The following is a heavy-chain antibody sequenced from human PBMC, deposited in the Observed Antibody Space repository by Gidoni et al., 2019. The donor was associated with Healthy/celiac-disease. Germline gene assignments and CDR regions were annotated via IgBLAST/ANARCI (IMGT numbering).Heavy chain of an antibody. V-gene: IGHV3-72*01. Sequence: EVQLVESGGGLVQPGGSLRLSCAASGFTFSDHYMDWVRQAPGKGLEWVGRTRNKANSYTTEYAASVKGRFTISRDDSKNSLYLQMNSLKTEDTAVYYCAREGCGGDCYSEYFDYWGQGTLVTVSS. CDR2: TRNKANSYTT. CDR1: GFTFSDHY. D-gene: IGHD2-21*02. J-gene: IGHJ4*02. CDR3: AREGCGGDCYSEYFDY.